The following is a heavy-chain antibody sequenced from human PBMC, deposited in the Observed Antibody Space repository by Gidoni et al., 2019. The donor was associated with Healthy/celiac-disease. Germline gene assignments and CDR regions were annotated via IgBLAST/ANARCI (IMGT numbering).Heavy chain of an antibody. Sequence: EVQLLASGGGLVHPGGSLRLSCAASGFTFSSYALSWVRQAPGKGLEWVSAISVSGGSTYYADSVKGRFNISRDNSKNTLYLQMNSLRAEDTAVYYCAKDVFPGGSSWGYNWFDPWGQGTLVTVSS. CDR2: ISVSGGST. CDR1: GFTFSSYA. V-gene: IGHV3-23*01. D-gene: IGHD6-6*01. J-gene: IGHJ5*02. CDR3: AKDVFPGGSSWGYNWFDP.